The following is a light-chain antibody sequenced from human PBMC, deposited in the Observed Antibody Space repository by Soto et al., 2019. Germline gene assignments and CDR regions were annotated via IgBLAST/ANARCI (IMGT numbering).Light chain of an antibody. Sequence: DIQMTQSPSSLSASVGDGVTITCRASESIGRHLNWYQQKPGKAPKLLIYAASSLQNGVPSRFRGGGSGTDFTLTISNLQPEDFATYFCQQSYSTLSITFGKGTRLEIK. CDR1: ESIGRH. V-gene: IGKV1-39*01. J-gene: IGKJ5*01. CDR2: AAS. CDR3: QQSYSTLSIT.